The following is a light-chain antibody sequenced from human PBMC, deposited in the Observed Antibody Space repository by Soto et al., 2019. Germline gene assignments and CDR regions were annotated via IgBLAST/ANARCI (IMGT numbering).Light chain of an antibody. J-gene: IGLJ2*01. Sequence: LTQPPSVSVAPGQMARITCGGNNIGTKRVHWYQQHPGKAPKLMISDVSSRPSGVSDRFSGSKSGNTASLTISGLQAGDEATYYCSSYTTSGTFVVFGGGTKLTVL. CDR3: SSYTTSGTFVV. V-gene: IGLV2-14*03. CDR1: NIGTKR. CDR2: DVS.